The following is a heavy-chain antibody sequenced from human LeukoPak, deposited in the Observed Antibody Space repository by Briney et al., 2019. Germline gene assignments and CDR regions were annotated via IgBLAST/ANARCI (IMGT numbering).Heavy chain of an antibody. V-gene: IGHV4-30-2*01. Sequence: PSQTLSLTCAVSGGSISSGGYSWSWIRQPPGKGLEWIGYIYHSGSTYYNPSLKSRVTISVDRSKNQFSLKLSSVTAADTAVYYCARFSYYYDSSGYYYVFNYWGQGTLVTVSS. CDR1: GGSISSGGYS. CDR2: IYHSGST. J-gene: IGHJ4*02. D-gene: IGHD3-22*01. CDR3: ARFSYYYDSSGYYYVFNY.